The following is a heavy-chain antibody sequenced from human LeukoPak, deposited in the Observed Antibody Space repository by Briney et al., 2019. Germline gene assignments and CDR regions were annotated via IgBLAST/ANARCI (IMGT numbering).Heavy chain of an antibody. CDR3: VGGGWITTHIGGVTS. CDR2: ISYDGSVK. CDR1: GFTFSDHG. D-gene: IGHD3-16*01. Sequence: HPGGSLRLSCAASGFTFSDHGMHWVRQAPGKGLEWVAVISYDGSVKYYADFVKGRFTISRDNAKDTLYLQINSLRTDDTAVYYCVGGGWITTHIGGVTSWGQGTSVTVFS. V-gene: IGHV3-30*03. J-gene: IGHJ4*02.